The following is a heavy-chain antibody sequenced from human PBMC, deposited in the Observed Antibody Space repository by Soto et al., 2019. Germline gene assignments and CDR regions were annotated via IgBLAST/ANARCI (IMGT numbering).Heavy chain of an antibody. CDR2: IYYSGST. CDR3: ARAPPSGGYLDY. J-gene: IGHJ4*02. Sequence: QVQLQESGPGLVKPSQTLSLTCTVSGGSIRSGDYYWSWIRQPPGKGLEWIGHIYYSGSTYYNPSLKSRVTLSVETSKHQFSLKLSSVTAADTAVYYCARAPPSGGYLDYWGQGTLVTVSS. CDR1: GGSIRSGDYY. D-gene: IGHD3-22*01. V-gene: IGHV4-30-4*01.